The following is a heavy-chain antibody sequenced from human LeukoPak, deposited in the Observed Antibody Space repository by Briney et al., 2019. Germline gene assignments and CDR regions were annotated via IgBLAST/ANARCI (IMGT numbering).Heavy chain of an antibody. J-gene: IGHJ4*02. CDR3: ARDTEIAYQLPQWMFDY. V-gene: IGHV4-31*03. Sequence: PSETLSLTCTVSGGSISSGGYYWSWIHQHPGKGLEWIGYIYYSGSTYYNPSLKSRVTISVYTSKNQFSLKLSSVTAADTAAYYCARDTEIAYQLPQWMFDYWGQGTLVTVSS. CDR1: GGSISSGGYY. CDR2: IYYSGST. D-gene: IGHD2-2*01.